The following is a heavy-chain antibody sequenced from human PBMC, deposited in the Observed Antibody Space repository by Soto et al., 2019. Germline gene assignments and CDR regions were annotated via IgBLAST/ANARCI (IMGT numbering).Heavy chain of an antibody. D-gene: IGHD3-22*01. Sequence: QVQLQESGPGLVKPSETLSLTCRVSGGSISDDYWSWIRQPPGKRLEWIGYMYKGGSINYNPSLTRRGTFSVDTSKNHVSLKLSSVTAADTAVYYCARSYYDRSGYAVDPWGQGTLVTVSS. CDR2: MYKGGSI. CDR3: ARSYYDRSGYAVDP. J-gene: IGHJ5*02. CDR1: GGSISDDY. V-gene: IGHV4-4*09.